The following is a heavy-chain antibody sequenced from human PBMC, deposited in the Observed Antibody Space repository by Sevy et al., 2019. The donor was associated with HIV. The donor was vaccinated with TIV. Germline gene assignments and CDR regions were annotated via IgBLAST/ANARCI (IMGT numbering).Heavy chain of an antibody. D-gene: IGHD3-22*01. CDR3: ARSADYYDRSRYYPGRVFDI. V-gene: IGHV1-18*01. CDR1: GYTFTTYG. CDR2: ISAYNGNT. Sequence: ASVKVSCKASGYTFTTYGITWVRQAPGQGLEWMAWISAYNGNTNYTQKIQGRVTMTTDTSTSTAYMELRSLRSDDTAVYYSARSADYYDRSRYYPGRVFDIWGQGTMVTVSS. J-gene: IGHJ3*02.